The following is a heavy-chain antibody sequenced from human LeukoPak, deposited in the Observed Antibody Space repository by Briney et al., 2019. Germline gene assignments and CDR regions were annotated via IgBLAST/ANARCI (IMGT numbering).Heavy chain of an antibody. D-gene: IGHD3-10*01. Sequence: GGSLRLSCAASGFTFTTYWMAWVRQFPGKGLEWVANINQDGTEKYSVDSVKGRFTISRDNAKNSLYLQMNSLRVEDTAIYYCVKVAKYYYGSETYYFFEHWGQGTPVTASS. CDR2: INQDGTEK. CDR3: VKVAKYYYGSETYYFFEH. CDR1: GFTFTTYW. V-gene: IGHV3-7*01. J-gene: IGHJ4*02.